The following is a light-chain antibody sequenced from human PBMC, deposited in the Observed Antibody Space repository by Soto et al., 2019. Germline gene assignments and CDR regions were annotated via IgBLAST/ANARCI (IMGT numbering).Light chain of an antibody. CDR3: SSYTRSDTVV. J-gene: IGLJ3*02. CDR2: EVN. V-gene: IGLV2-14*01. Sequence: QSALTQPASVSGSPGQSITISCTGTSSDVGGYTYVSWYQQHPGKAPKLMIYEVNNRPSGVSNRFSGSKSGNTASLTISGLQAEDEAEYYCSSYTRSDTVVFGGGTKLTVL. CDR1: SSDVGGYTY.